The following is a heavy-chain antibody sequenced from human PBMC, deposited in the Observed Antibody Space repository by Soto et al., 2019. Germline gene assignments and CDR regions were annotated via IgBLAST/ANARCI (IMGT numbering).Heavy chain of an antibody. V-gene: IGHV3-21*01. J-gene: IGHJ4*02. CDR3: SRRWGYDGPDN. CDR1: GFTFSSCS. Sequence: EVQPVESGGGLVKPGGSLRLSCAASGFTFSSCSMNWVRQAPGKGLDWVSSISSDSYYIYYADSVRGRFTISRDNAKNSLYLQMNNLRADDTAVYYCSRRWGYDGPDNWGQGTLVTVAS. D-gene: IGHD5-12*01. CDR2: ISSDSYYI.